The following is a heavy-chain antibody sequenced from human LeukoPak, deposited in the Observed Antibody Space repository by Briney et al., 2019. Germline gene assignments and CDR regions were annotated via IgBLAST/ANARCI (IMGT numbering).Heavy chain of an antibody. Sequence: RGSLRLSCAVSGFTVSNNYMSWVRQAPGKGLEWVSVIYSGGSAYYADSVKGRFTLSRDNSKNTVYLQMNSLRAEDTAVYYCARANYYDSSGYYFSWGQGTLVTVSS. D-gene: IGHD3-22*01. CDR1: GFTVSNNY. CDR3: ARANYYDSSGYYFS. CDR2: IYSGGSA. V-gene: IGHV3-53*01. J-gene: IGHJ5*02.